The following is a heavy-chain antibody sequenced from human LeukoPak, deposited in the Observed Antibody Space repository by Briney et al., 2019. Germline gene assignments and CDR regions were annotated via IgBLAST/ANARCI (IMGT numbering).Heavy chain of an antibody. CDR1: GGSFSGYY. CDR2: INHSGST. CDR3: ARAYSSSWYGFGY. V-gene: IGHV4-34*01. Sequence: ASETLSLTCAVYGGSFSGYYWSRIRQPPGKGLEWIGEINHSGSTNYNPSLKSRVTISVDTSKDQFSLKLSSVTAADTAVYYCARAYSSSWYGFGYWGQGTLVTVSS. D-gene: IGHD6-13*01. J-gene: IGHJ4*02.